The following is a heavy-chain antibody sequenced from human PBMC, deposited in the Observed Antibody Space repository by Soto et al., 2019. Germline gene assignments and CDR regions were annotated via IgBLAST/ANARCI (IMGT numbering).Heavy chain of an antibody. CDR2: IYPGDSET. V-gene: IGHV5-51*01. D-gene: IGHD2-15*01. CDR1: GYSFTGYW. J-gene: IGHJ5*02. CDR3: PRHVRNGGGSSCFQGPMGS. Sequence: RGPSLKISSRASGYSFTGYWIGSVRQRPGKGLEWMGIIYPGDSETRYSPSFQGQVTISADKSVTTAYLQWSRLNPSDTAMYYSPRHVRNGGGSSCFQGPMGSWGQGTLVTVSS.